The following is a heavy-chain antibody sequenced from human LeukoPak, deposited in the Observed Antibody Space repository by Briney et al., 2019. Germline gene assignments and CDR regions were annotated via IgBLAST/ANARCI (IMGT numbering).Heavy chain of an antibody. CDR2: MNPNSGNT. CDR1: GYTFTSYD. CDR3: ARVGYCSGGSCPQGD. D-gene: IGHD2-15*01. V-gene: IGHV1-8*01. J-gene: IGHJ4*02. Sequence: ASVKVSCKASGYTFTSYDINWVRQATGQGLEWMGWMNPNSGNTGYAQKFQGRVTMTRDTSISTAYMELSSLRSEDTAVYYCARVGYCSGGSCPQGDWGQGTLVTVSS.